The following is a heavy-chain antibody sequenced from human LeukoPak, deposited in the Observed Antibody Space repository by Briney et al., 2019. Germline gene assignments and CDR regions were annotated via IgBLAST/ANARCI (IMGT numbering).Heavy chain of an antibody. CDR2: ISFSGSPT. V-gene: IGHV3-11*01. Sequence: GGSLRLSCAASGFTFSDYYMSWIRQAPGKGLELVSYISFSGSPTQYADSVKGRFTISRDNAKNSLYLQMNSLRDEDTAVYYCARDRAYYYDSSGYYYFDHWGQGTLVTVSS. D-gene: IGHD3-22*01. CDR1: GFTFSDYY. J-gene: IGHJ4*02. CDR3: ARDRAYYYDSSGYYYFDH.